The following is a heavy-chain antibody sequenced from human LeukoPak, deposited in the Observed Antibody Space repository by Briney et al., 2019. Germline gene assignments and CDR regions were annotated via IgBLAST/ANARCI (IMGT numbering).Heavy chain of an antibody. D-gene: IGHD2-15*01. CDR3: ARDCRGGSCYWNYYFDY. Sequence: SVKVTCTASGGTFSSYAISWVRQAPGQGLEWMGGIIPILGTSNYAQKVQGRVTITTDETNSTAYMKLSSLRSEDTAVYYCARDCRGGSCYWNYYFDYWGQGTLVTVSS. CDR1: GGTFSSYA. CDR2: IIPILGTS. V-gene: IGHV1-69*05. J-gene: IGHJ4*02.